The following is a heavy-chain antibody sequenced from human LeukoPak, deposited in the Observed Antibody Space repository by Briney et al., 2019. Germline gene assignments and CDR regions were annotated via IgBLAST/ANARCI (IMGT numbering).Heavy chain of an antibody. Sequence: NPSETLSLTCTVSGGSISSHYGSWVRQPAGKGMEWGGYIYYSGSTNYNPSLKSRVTISVDTSKNQFSLKLSSVTAADTAVYYCATSRGGSGSIWDYWGQGTLVTVSS. CDR3: ATSRGGSGSIWDY. D-gene: IGHD3-10*01. CDR1: GGSISSHY. J-gene: IGHJ4*02. V-gene: IGHV4-59*11. CDR2: IYYSGST.